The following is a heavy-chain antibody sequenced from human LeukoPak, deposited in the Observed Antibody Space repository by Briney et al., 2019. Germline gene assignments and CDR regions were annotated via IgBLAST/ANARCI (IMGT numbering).Heavy chain of an antibody. Sequence: SVKVSLKSSGGTFSSYTISWLRQAPGPGLEWLGGIIPIFGTANNAQKFQGRVTITADKSTSTAYMELSSPRSEDTAVYYCARAYYYYYMDVWGKGTTVTVSS. CDR2: IIPIFGTA. V-gene: IGHV1-69*06. CDR1: GGTFSSYT. CDR3: ARAYYYYYMDV. J-gene: IGHJ6*03.